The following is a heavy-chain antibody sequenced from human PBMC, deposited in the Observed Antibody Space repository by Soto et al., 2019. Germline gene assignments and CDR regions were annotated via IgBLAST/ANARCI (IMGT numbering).Heavy chain of an antibody. V-gene: IGHV1-69*08. J-gene: IGHJ4*02. D-gene: IGHD6-13*01. Sequence: QVQLVQSGAEVKKPGSSVKVSCKASGGTFSSYTISWVRQAPGQGLEWMGRIIPILGIANYAQKFQGRVTITADKSPSTAYMELSSLRSEDTAVYYCARDGLYSSSWYYFAYWGQGTLVTVSS. CDR2: IIPILGIA. CDR1: GGTFSSYT. CDR3: ARDGLYSSSWYYFAY.